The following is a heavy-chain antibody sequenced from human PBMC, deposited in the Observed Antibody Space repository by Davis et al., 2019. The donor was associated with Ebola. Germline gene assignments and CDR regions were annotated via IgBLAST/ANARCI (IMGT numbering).Heavy chain of an antibody. V-gene: IGHV2-26*01. CDR2: VFSNDQK. CDR3: ARKGVWLQAFDI. J-gene: IGHJ3*02. CDR1: GFSLSDSNAKMG. Sequence: SGPTLVKPTETLTLTCTVSGFSLSDSNAKMGVSWIRQSPGKAPEWLAHVFSNDQKSYSPSLKSRLSISKDTSKSQVVLTMTNLDPVDTGTYYCARKGVWLQAFDIWGQGTMVTVSP. D-gene: IGHD5-12*01.